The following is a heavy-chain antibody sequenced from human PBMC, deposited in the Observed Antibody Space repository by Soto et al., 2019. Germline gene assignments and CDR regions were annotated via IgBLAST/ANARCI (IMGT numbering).Heavy chain of an antibody. CDR2: ISSSGSTI. Sequence: PGGSLRLSCAASGFTFSSYEMNWVRQAPGKGLEWVSYISSSGSTIYYADSVKGRFTISRDNAKNSLYLQMNSLRAEDTAVYYCAREGGAPSIVVVPAGPYYYGMDVWGQGTTVTVSS. CDR3: AREGGAPSIVVVPAGPYYYGMDV. V-gene: IGHV3-48*03. D-gene: IGHD2-2*01. CDR1: GFTFSSYE. J-gene: IGHJ6*02.